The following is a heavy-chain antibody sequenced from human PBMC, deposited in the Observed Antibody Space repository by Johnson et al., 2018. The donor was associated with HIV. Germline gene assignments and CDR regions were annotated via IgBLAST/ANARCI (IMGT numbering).Heavy chain of an antibody. Sequence: VQLVESGGGLVQPGRSLRLSCAASGFTFDDYAMHWVRQAPGKGLEWVSGISWNSGSTYYADSVKGRFTISRDNSKNSLYLQMNSLRAEDTAVYYCARGFHRGGAFDIWGQGTMVTVSS. CDR1: GFTFDDYA. D-gene: IGHD1-14*01. J-gene: IGHJ3*02. CDR2: ISWNSGST. CDR3: ARGFHRGGAFDI. V-gene: IGHV3-9*01.